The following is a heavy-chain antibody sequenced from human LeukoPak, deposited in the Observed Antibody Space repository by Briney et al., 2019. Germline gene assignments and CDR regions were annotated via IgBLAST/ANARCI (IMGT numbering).Heavy chain of an antibody. CDR1: GFTFSSYG. D-gene: IGHD6-19*01. Sequence: GGSLRLSCAASGFTFSSYGMHWVRQAPGKGLEWVAFIRYDGSNKYYADSVKGRFTISRDNAKNSLYLQMNSLRAEDTAVYYCAVGYSSGWTFDYWGQGTLVTVSS. V-gene: IGHV3-30*02. CDR3: AVGYSSGWTFDY. CDR2: IRYDGSNK. J-gene: IGHJ4*02.